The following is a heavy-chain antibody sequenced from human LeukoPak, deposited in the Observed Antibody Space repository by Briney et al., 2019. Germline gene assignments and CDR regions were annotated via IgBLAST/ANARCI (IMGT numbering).Heavy chain of an antibody. V-gene: IGHV3-21*01. D-gene: IGHD2-21*02. J-gene: IGHJ3*02. CDR1: GFTFSSYS. Sequence: GGSLRLSCAASGFTFSSYSMNWVRQAPGKGLEWVSSISSSSSYIYYADSVKGRFTISRDNAKNSLYLQMNSLRAEDTAVYYCARGIVVVTAIPPDAFDIWGQGAMVTVSS. CDR3: ARGIVVVTAIPPDAFDI. CDR2: ISSSSSYI.